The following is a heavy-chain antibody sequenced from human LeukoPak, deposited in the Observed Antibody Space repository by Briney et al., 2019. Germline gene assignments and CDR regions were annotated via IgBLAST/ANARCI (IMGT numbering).Heavy chain of an antibody. J-gene: IGHJ1*01. CDR2: FHSGGDT. D-gene: IGHD6-13*01. CDR3: ASFTSSWHP. Sequence: GGSLRLSCADSGFTVSGDNMSWVRQSQAKGLEWVATFHSGGDTYYAGSVKGRFTISRDDSKNMVYLQMNNLRVEDTALYYCASFTSSWHPWGQGTPVTVSS. CDR1: GFTVSGDN. V-gene: IGHV3-66*01.